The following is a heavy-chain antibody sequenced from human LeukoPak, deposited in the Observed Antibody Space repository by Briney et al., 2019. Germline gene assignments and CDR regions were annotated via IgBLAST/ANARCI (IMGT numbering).Heavy chain of an antibody. CDR2: INHSGST. D-gene: IGHD4-23*01. J-gene: IGHJ4*02. CDR1: GGSFSGYY. V-gene: IGHV4-34*01. CDR3: ARLARWSLYYLDY. Sequence: SETLSLTCAVYGGSFSGYYWSWIRQPPGKGLEWIGEINHSGSTNYNPSLKSRVTISVDTSKNQFSLKLSSVTAADTAVYCCARLARWSLYYLDYWGQGTLVTVSS.